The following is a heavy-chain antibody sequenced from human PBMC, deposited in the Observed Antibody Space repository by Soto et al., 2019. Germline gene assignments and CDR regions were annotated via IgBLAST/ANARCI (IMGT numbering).Heavy chain of an antibody. CDR1: GGSISSSSYY. Sequence: SETLSLTCTVSGGSISSSSYYWGWIRQPPGKGLEWIGSIYSSGSTYYNPSLKSRVTISVDTSKNQFFLKLSSVTAADTAVYYCAMVLYGDYIDYWGQGTLVTVSS. CDR2: IYSSGST. CDR3: AMVLYGDYIDY. D-gene: IGHD4-17*01. J-gene: IGHJ4*02. V-gene: IGHV4-39*01.